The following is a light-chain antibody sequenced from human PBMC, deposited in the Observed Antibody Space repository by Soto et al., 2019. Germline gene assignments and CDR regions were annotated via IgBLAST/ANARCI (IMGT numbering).Light chain of an antibody. CDR1: QSVSSN. J-gene: IGKJ2*01. Sequence: EIVMTQSPANLSVSPGERATLSCRASQSVSSNLAWYQQKPGQGPRLLIYGASTGATGIPARFSGSGSGTEFTLTISSLQSEDFAVYYCQQYNKWPPYTFGQGTKVEIK. CDR2: GAS. CDR3: QQYNKWPPYT. V-gene: IGKV3-15*01.